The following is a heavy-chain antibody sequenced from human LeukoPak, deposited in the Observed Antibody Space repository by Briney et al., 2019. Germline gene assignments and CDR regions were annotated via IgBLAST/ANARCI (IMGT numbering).Heavy chain of an antibody. CDR2: IIPIFGTA. CDR3: ASTSGRAFDYYYYYMDV. Sequence: SVKVSCKASGGTFSSYAISWVRQAPGQGLECMGGIIPIFGTANYAQKLQGRVTITTDESTSTAYMELSSLRSEDTAVYYCASTSGRAFDYYYYYMDVWGKGTTVTVSS. V-gene: IGHV1-69*05. CDR1: GGTFSSYA. D-gene: IGHD1-26*01. J-gene: IGHJ6*03.